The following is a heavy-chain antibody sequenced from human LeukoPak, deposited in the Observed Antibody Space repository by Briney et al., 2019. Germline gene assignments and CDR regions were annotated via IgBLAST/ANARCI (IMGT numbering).Heavy chain of an antibody. CDR2: ISSSGSTM. J-gene: IGHJ4*02. D-gene: IGHD4-17*01. Sequence: PGGVLRLSCAASGFTFSSYEMNWVRQAPGKGLEWVSYISSSGSTMYYADSVRGRFTISRDNSKNTLYLQMNSLRAEDAAVYYCARESLQSNDYGDYYDYWGQGTLVTVSS. CDR3: ARESLQSNDYGDYYDY. V-gene: IGHV3-48*03. CDR1: GFTFSSYE.